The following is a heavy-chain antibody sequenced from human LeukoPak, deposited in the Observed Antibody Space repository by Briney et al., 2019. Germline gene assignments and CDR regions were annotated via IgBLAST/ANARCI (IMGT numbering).Heavy chain of an antibody. V-gene: IGHV3-48*03. CDR3: ARDGSGWYVFDY. D-gene: IGHD6-19*01. J-gene: IGHJ4*02. CDR2: ISSSGSTI. CDR1: GFTFSSCE. Sequence: GSLRLSCAASGFTFSSCEMNWVRQAPGKGLEWVSYISSSGSTIYYADSVKGRFTISRDNAKNSLYLQMNSLRAEDTAVYYCARDGSGWYVFDYWGQGTLVTVSS.